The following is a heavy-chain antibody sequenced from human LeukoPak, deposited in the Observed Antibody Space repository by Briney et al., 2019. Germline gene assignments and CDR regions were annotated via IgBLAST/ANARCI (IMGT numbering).Heavy chain of an antibody. CDR1: GFTFSTYG. Sequence: PGGTLRLSCAASGFTFSTYGMSWVRQAPGKGLEWIGSIYYSGSTYYNPSLKSRITISVDTFRSQVSLKMRSVTAADTAVYYCARVLLWFGDFSVKAFDIWGQGTMVTVSS. V-gene: IGHV4-39*01. D-gene: IGHD3-10*01. CDR2: IYYSGST. CDR3: ARVLLWFGDFSVKAFDI. J-gene: IGHJ3*02.